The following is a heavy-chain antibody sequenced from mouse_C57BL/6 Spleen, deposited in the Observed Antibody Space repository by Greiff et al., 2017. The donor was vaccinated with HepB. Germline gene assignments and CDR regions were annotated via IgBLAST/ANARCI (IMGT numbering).Heavy chain of an antibody. J-gene: IGHJ4*01. Sequence: QVQLQQSGAELMKPGASVKLSCKATGYTFTGYWIEWVKQRPGHGLEWIGEILPGSGSTNYNEKFKGKATFTADTSSNTAYMQLRSLTTEDSAIYYCASYYGSSYVDYAMDYWGQGTSVTVSS. CDR3: ASYYGSSYVDYAMDY. CDR1: GYTFTGYW. CDR2: ILPGSGST. D-gene: IGHD1-1*01. V-gene: IGHV1-9*01.